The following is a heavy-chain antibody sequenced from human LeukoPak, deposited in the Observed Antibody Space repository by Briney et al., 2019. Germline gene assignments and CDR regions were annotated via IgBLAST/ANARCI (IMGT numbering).Heavy chain of an antibody. J-gene: IGHJ4*02. D-gene: IGHD5-12*01. Sequence: PGGSLRLACAASGFTFSDYYMSWIRQAPGKGLEWVSYIISSSSYTNYADSVKGRFTISGDNAKNSVYLQMNSLGAEDTAVYYCARLLDIVAQPDDYWGQGPVVTVSS. CDR3: ARLLDIVAQPDDY. CDR1: GFTFSDYY. V-gene: IGHV3-11*06. CDR2: IISSSSYT.